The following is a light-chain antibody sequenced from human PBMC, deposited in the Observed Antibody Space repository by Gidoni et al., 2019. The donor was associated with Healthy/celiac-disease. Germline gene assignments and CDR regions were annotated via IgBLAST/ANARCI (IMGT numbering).Light chain of an antibody. J-gene: IGKJ4*01. CDR1: QSVSSSY. Sequence: EIVLTQSPGTLSLSPGERATLSCRASQSVSSSYLAWYQQKPGQAPRLLIYGASSRATGIPDRFSDSGSGTDFTLTISRLEPEDFAVYYCQQYGSSPLTFXGXTKVEIK. V-gene: IGKV3-20*01. CDR2: GAS. CDR3: QQYGSSPLT.